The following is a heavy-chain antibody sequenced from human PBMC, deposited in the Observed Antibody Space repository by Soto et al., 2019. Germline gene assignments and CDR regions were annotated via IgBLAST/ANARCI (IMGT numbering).Heavy chain of an antibody. V-gene: IGHV3-23*01. Sequence: EVQLLESVGGLVQPGGSLRLSCAASGFTFSSYAMSWVRQAPGKGLEWVSAISGSGGSTYYADSVKGRFTISRDNSKNTLYLQMNSLRAEDTAVYYCARVHLGELSPRHAFDIWGQGTMVTVSS. CDR1: GFTFSSYA. D-gene: IGHD3-16*02. CDR3: ARVHLGELSPRHAFDI. J-gene: IGHJ3*02. CDR2: ISGSGGST.